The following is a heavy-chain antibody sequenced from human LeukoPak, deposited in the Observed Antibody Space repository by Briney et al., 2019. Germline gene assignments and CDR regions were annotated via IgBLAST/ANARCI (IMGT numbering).Heavy chain of an antibody. CDR2: IYYSGIT. J-gene: IGHJ4*02. CDR1: GGSISSTSQY. D-gene: IGHD1-1*01. V-gene: IGHV4-39*01. CDR3: ASPARGPIGTTIPFEY. Sequence: SETLSLTCTVSGGSISSTSQYWGWIRQPPGKGLEWIGSIYYSGITYYNPSLKSRVTISVDTSKNQFSLKLSTVTAADTAVYYCASPARGPIGTTIPFEYWGQGTLVTVSS.